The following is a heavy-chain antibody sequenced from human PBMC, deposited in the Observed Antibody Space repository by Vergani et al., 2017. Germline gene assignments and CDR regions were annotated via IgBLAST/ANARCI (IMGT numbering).Heavy chain of an antibody. J-gene: IGHJ4*02. Sequence: EVQLLESGGGLVQPGGSLRLSCAASGFIFSSFAMSWVRQAPGKGLEWVSAISGSGGSTYYADSVKGRFTISRDNSKNTLYLQMNSLRAEDTAVYYCAITRDYYDSSGALGYWGQGTLVTVSS. CDR3: AITRDYYDSSGALGY. CDR2: ISGSGGST. V-gene: IGHV3-23*01. CDR1: GFIFSSFA. D-gene: IGHD3-22*01.